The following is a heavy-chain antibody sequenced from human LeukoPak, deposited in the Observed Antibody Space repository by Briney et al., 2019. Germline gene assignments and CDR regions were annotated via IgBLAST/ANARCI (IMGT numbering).Heavy chain of an antibody. V-gene: IGHV4-34*01. CDR3: ARGDTAMVLSRGIDY. D-gene: IGHD5-18*01. CDR2: INHSGST. Sequence: PSETLSLTCAVYGGSFSGYYWSWIRQPPGKGLEWIGEINHSGSTNYNPSLKSRVTISVDTSKNQFSLKLSSVTAADTAVYYCARGDTAMVLSRGIDYWGQGTLVTVSS. CDR1: GGSFSGYY. J-gene: IGHJ4*02.